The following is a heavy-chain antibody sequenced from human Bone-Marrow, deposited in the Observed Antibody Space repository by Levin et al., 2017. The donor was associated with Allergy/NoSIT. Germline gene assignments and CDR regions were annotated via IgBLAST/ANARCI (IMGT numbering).Heavy chain of an antibody. Sequence: GGSLRLSCVASGFSFSGYSMSWVRQAPGKGLEWVSAASGSGDSTFFADSVRGRFTISRRNSNNTLFLHMTSLRPEDTAIYFCAKHSKLGYGTDWGQGTVVTVSA. J-gene: IGHJ4*02. CDR1: GFSFSGYS. CDR2: ASGSGDST. D-gene: IGHD2-8*02. V-gene: IGHV3-23*01. CDR3: AKHSKLGYGTD.